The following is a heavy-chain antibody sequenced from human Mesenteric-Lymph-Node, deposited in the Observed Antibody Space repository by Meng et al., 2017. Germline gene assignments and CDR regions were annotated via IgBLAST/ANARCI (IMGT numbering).Heavy chain of an antibody. CDR3: AREGLVDGWPYFDN. V-gene: IGHV4-4*07. CDR1: GVSVTDYF. CDR2: IYSSGTA. J-gene: IGHJ4*02. Sequence: SETLSLTCTVSGVSVTDYFWSWIRQSAGKGLEWIGRIYSSGTANYNPSLRSRVTMSLETSKNQCSLNLNSVTAADTAVYYCAREGLVDGWPYFDNWGQGMLVTVSS. D-gene: IGHD5-24*01.